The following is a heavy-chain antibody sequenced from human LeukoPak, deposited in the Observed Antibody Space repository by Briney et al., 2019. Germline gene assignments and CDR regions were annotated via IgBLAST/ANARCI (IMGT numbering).Heavy chain of an antibody. CDR3: ARGIAVAGSYFDY. D-gene: IGHD6-19*01. V-gene: IGHV4-34*01. CDR1: GGSFSGYY. Sequence: SETLSLTCAVYGGSFSGYYWSCIRQPPGKGLEWIGEINHSGSTNYNPSLKSRVTISVDTSKNQFSLKLSSVTAADTAVYYCARGIAVAGSYFDYWGQGTLVTVSS. CDR2: INHSGST. J-gene: IGHJ4*02.